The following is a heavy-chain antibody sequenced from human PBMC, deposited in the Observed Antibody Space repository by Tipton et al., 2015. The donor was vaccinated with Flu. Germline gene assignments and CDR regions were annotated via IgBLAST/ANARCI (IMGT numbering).Heavy chain of an antibody. J-gene: IGHJ6*02. V-gene: IGHV4-39*07. CDR1: GGSISSSSYY. CDR2: IYYSGST. Sequence: TLSLTCTVSGGSISSSSYYWGWIRQPPGKGLEWIGSIYYSGSTYYNPSLKSRVTISVDTSKNQFSLKLSSVTAADTAVYYCARVPYYYYCGMDVWGQGTTVTVSS. CDR3: ARVPYYYYCGMDV.